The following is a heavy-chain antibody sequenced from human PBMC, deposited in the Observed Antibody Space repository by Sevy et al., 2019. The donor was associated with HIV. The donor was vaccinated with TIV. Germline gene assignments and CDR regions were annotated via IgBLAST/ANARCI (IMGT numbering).Heavy chain of an antibody. V-gene: IGHV1-18*01. CDR2: ISAYNGNT. CDR1: GYTFTSYG. CDR3: ARVEGRIAAAGTEEFDY. Sequence: ASVKVSCKASGYTFTSYGISWVRQAPGQGLEWMGWISAYNGNTNYAQKLQGRVTMTTDISTSTAYMELRSLRSDDTAVYYCARVEGRIAAAGTEEFDYWGQGTLVTVSS. J-gene: IGHJ4*02. D-gene: IGHD6-13*01.